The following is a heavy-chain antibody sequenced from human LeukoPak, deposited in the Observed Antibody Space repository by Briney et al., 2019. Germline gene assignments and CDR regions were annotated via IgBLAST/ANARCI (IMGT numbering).Heavy chain of an antibody. V-gene: IGHV3-66*02. CDR2: IYSGDNT. CDR3: AGRRVLDASFDY. J-gene: IGHJ4*02. CDR1: GFTVSNNC. Sequence: PGGSLRLSCAASGFTVSNNCMSWVRQAPGKGLEWVSVIYSGDNTYYVESVKGRLTISRDNSKNTLFLQMNRLRAEDTAVYYCAGRRVLDASFDYWGQGTLVTVSS. D-gene: IGHD2-8*01.